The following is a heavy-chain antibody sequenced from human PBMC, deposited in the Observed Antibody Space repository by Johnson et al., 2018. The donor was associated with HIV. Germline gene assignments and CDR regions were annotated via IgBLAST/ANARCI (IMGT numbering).Heavy chain of an antibody. V-gene: IGHV3-13*01. CDR3: ARGSGSSIAARGAFDI. D-gene: IGHD6-6*01. J-gene: IGHJ3*02. CDR1: GFTFSTYD. CDR2: IGADGDT. Sequence: EVQLVESGGSVVRPGGSLRLSCAASGFTFSTYDMHWVRQAIGKGLEWVSGIGADGDTYYPGSVKGRFTISRENAKNSLYLQMNSLSAGDTAVYYCARGSGSSIAARGAFDIWGQGTVVTVSS.